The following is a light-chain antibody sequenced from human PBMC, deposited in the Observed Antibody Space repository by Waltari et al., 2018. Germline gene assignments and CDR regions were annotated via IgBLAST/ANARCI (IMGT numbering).Light chain of an antibody. CDR3: CSYATSSWV. CDR1: SSAVGSFNL. J-gene: IGLJ3*02. CDR2: VVT. V-gene: IGLV2-23*02. Sequence: QSALTQPASVSGSPGQSITISCTGTSSAVGSFNLFSWYQQHPGKAPKLMIYVVTKRPSGVSNRFSGSKSGNTASLTISGLQAEDEADYYCCSYATSSWVFGGGTRLTVL.